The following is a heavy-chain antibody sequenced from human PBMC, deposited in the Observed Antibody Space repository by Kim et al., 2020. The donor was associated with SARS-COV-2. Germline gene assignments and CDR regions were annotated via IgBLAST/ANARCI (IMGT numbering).Heavy chain of an antibody. V-gene: IGHV3-23*01. CDR3: AKEDCSSTSCYFMALGYSYGYGAFDI. D-gene: IGHD2-2*01. CDR2: ISGSGGST. CDR1: GFTFSSYA. Sequence: GGSLRLSCAASGFTFSSYAMSWVRQAPGKGLEWVSDISGSGGSTYYADSVKGRFTISRDNSKNTLYLQMNSLRAEDTAVYYCAKEDCSSTSCYFMALGYSYGYGAFDIWGQGTMVTVSS. J-gene: IGHJ3*02.